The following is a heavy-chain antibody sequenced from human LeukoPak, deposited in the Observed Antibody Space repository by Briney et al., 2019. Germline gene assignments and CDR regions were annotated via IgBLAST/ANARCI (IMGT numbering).Heavy chain of an antibody. V-gene: IGHV5-51*01. CDR2: IYPGDSDT. Sequence: GESLKISCKGSGYSFTNYWIAWVRQMPGKGLEWMGIIYPGDSDTRYSPSFQGQVTISADKSISTTYLQWSSLKASDTAMYDCARRTGYCSSNICSGPLNLWGQGTMVTVSS. J-gene: IGHJ3*01. CDR3: ARRTGYCSSNICSGPLNL. D-gene: IGHD2-2*03. CDR1: GYSFTNYW.